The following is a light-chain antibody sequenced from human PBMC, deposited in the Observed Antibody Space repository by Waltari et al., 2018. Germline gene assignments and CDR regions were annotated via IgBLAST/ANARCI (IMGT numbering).Light chain of an antibody. Sequence: QLMLTQSLSPPSSLAAPVKLPRPPPTGHSNDAIALLQQPLAKGPWYLMKVNNDGSHIKGDGIPDRFSGSSSGAERDLSSASLQCEDEADYYCQTGGFGIGVFGGGTKLTVL. V-gene: IGLV4-69*01. CDR1: TGHSNDA. CDR2: VNNDGSH. CDR3: QTGGFGIGV. J-gene: IGLJ3*02.